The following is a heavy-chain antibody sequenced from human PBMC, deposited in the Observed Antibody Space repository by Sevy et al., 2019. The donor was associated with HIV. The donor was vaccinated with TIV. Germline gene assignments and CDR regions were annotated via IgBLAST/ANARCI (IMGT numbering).Heavy chain of an antibody. CDR2: INPSGGSA. CDR3: ARGTGYTPDFDY. V-gene: IGHV1-46*03. Sequence: ASVKVSCKASGYTFTSYYIHWVRQAPGQGLEWMGIINPSGGSASYPQNFQDRVTMTRDTSTSTVYMELSSLRSDDTAVYYCARGTGYTPDFDYRGQGTLVTVSS. CDR1: GYTFTSYY. D-gene: IGHD5-12*01. J-gene: IGHJ4*02.